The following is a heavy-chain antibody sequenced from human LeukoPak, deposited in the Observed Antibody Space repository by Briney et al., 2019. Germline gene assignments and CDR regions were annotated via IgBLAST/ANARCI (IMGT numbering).Heavy chain of an antibody. CDR1: GFTFSDAW. D-gene: IGHD5/OR15-5a*01. J-gene: IGHJ4*02. Sequence: GGSLRLSCAASGFTFSDAWMNWVRQAPGKGLEWVGRVKSKTDGGTTDYAAPMKGRFTISRDDSKNTLYLQMNTLKTEDTAVYYCTASMEVSTYFDYWGQGTLVTVSS. CDR2: VKSKTDGGTT. V-gene: IGHV3-15*01. CDR3: TASMEVSTYFDY.